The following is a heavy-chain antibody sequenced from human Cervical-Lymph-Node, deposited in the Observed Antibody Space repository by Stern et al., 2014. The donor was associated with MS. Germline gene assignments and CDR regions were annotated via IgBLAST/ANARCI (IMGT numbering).Heavy chain of an antibody. CDR3: ARQERSRSRGADY. J-gene: IGHJ4*02. V-gene: IGHV5-51*01. D-gene: IGHD3-10*01. Sequence: VQLVQSGAEVKKPGESLKISCKGSGYSFTNYWLGWVRQLPGKGPEWMGIIYPGDSDTRYSPSFQGQVTISADKSISTAYLQWSSLKASDTAMYYCARQERSRSRGADYWGQGTLVTVSS. CDR1: GYSFTNYW. CDR2: IYPGDSDT.